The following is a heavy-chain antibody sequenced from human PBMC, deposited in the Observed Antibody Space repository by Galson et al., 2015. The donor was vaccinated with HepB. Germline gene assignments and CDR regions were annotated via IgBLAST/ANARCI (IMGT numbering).Heavy chain of an antibody. Sequence: SLRLSCAASGFTFSSYAMSWVRQAPGKGLEWVSAINPADDDTYYEDSVKGRFTISRDNAKNTLYLQMNSLRAEDTAIYYCAKQRGYCSSGSCYFDSWGQGTLVTVSS. CDR1: GFTFSSYA. V-gene: IGHV3-23*01. J-gene: IGHJ4*02. D-gene: IGHD2-15*01. CDR2: INPADDDT. CDR3: AKQRGYCSSGSCYFDS.